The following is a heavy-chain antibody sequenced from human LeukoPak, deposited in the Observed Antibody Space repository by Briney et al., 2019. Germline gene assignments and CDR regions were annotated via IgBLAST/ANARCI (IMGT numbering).Heavy chain of an antibody. J-gene: IGHJ6*02. CDR1: GGSISRRSYY. V-gene: IGHV4-39*01. Sequence: PSETLSLTCTVSGGSISRRSYYAGWIRQPPGKGLEWIGSIYYSGSTYYNPSLKSRVTISVDTSKNQFSLKLSSVTAAYTAVYYCARQCMVRGVIITCYYYGMDVWGQGTTVTVSS. CDR3: ARQCMVRGVIITCYYYGMDV. D-gene: IGHD3-10*01. CDR2: IYYSGST.